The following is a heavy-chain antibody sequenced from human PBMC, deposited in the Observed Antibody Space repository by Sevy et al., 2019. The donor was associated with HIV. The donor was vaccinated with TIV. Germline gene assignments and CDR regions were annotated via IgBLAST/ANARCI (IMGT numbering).Heavy chain of an antibody. V-gene: IGHV3-33*01. CDR1: GFTFSSFG. J-gene: IGHJ4*01. Sequence: GGSLRLSCAASGFTFSSFGMHWVRQAPGKGLEWVAVIWFDGSNTYYADSVKGRFIISRDIDKNTLHLQMNSLRAEDTAVYYCARDLEFYDSGDYGPAFMPDFWGHGTLVTVSS. CDR2: IWFDGSNT. D-gene: IGHD4-17*01. CDR3: ARDLEFYDSGDYGPAFMPDF.